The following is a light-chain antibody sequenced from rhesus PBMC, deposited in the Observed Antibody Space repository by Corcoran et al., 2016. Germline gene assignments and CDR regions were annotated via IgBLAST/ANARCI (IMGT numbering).Light chain of an antibody. CDR3: QVWDTSRDQYI. V-gene: IGLV3-36*02. J-gene: IGLJ1*01. Sequence: SYDLTQPPSVSVSPGQTARNTCGGYNFVNNNVHWYQQKPPQAPLLVIYFADERSSGIPERFSGSKSAPTATLTISGVEAGEEADYFCQVWDTSRDQYIFGGGTRLTV. CDR2: FAD. CDR1: NFVNNN.